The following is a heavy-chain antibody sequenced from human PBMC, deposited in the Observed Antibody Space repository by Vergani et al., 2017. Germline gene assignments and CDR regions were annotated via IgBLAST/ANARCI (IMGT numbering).Heavy chain of an antibody. D-gene: IGHD6-13*01. CDR3: ASSFDSSWYYFDY. V-gene: IGHV3-23*01. CDR2: ISGSGGST. Sequence: EVQLLESGGGLVQPGGSLRLSCAASGFTFSSYAMSWVRQAPGKGLEWVSAISGSGGSTYYADSVKGRFTISRDNSKNTLYLQMNSLRAEDTAVYYGASSFDSSWYYFDYWGQGTLVTVSS. J-gene: IGHJ4*02. CDR1: GFTFSSYA.